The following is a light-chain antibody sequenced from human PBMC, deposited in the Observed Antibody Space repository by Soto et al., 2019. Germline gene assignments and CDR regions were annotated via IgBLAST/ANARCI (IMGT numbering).Light chain of an antibody. Sequence: PSVSGAPGQRVTISCTGSSSNIGAGYDVHWYLQLPGTAPKLLIYTNANRPSGVPDRFSGSKSGTSASLAITGLQAEDEADYYCHSYDTSLSVVFGGGTKVTVL. CDR1: SSNIGAGYD. V-gene: IGLV1-40*01. J-gene: IGLJ2*01. CDR2: TNA. CDR3: HSYDTSLSVV.